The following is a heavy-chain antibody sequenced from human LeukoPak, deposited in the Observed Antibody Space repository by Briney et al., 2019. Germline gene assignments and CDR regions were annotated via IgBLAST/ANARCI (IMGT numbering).Heavy chain of an antibody. CDR3: ARGNDFWSGSLYYFDY. V-gene: IGHV3-21*01. Sequence: GGSLRLSCAASGFTFSSYSMNWVRQAPGKGLEWVPSISSSSSYIYYADSVKGRFTISRDNAKNSLYLQMNSLRAEDTAVYYCARGNDFWSGSLYYFDYWGQGTLVTVSS. CDR2: ISSSSSYI. J-gene: IGHJ4*02. CDR1: GFTFSSYS. D-gene: IGHD3-3*01.